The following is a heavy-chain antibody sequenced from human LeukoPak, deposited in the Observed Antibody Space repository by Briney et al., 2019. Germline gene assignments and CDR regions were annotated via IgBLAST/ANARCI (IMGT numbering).Heavy chain of an antibody. V-gene: IGHV4-39*07. J-gene: IGHJ5*02. Sequence: PSETLSLTCTVSGGSISSSSYYWGWIRQPPGRGLEWIGSIYYSGSTNYNPSLKSRVTISVDTSKNQFSLKLSSVTAADTAVYYCARLAVAGLRFDPWGQGTLVTVSS. CDR1: GGSISSSSYY. CDR3: ARLAVAGLRFDP. CDR2: IYYSGST. D-gene: IGHD6-19*01.